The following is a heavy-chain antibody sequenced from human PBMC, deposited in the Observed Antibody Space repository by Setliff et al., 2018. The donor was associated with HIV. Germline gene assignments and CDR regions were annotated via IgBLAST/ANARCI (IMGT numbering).Heavy chain of an antibody. J-gene: IGHJ6*03. V-gene: IGHV4-31*01. CDR2: IYYSGST. D-gene: IGHD1-1*01. CDR3: ARIGMEYYYYYMDV. CDR1: GGSISSGGYY. Sequence: SETLSLTCTVSGGSISSGGYYWSWIRQHPGKGLEWIGYIYYSGSTYYNPSLKSLVTISVDTTKNQFSLKLSSVTAADTAVYYCARIGMEYYYYYMDVWGKGTTVTVSS.